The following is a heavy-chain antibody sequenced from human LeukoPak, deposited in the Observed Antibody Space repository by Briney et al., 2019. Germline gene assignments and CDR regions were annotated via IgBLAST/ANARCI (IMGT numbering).Heavy chain of an antibody. J-gene: IGHJ4*02. CDR2: INPSGGST. D-gene: IGHD5-24*01. CDR3: AIDGYNFLDY. Sequence: GASVKVSCKASGYTFTSYYMHWVRQAPGQGLEWMGIINPSGGSTSYAQKFQGRVTMTRDMSTSTVYMWLSVRASEDTAVYYCAIDGYNFLDYWGQGTLVAVSS. CDR1: GYTFTSYY. V-gene: IGHV1-46*01.